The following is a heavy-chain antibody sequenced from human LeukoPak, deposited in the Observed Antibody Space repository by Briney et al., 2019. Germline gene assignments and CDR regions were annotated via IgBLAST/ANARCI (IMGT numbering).Heavy chain of an antibody. Sequence: GESLKISCKGSGYSFTSYWISWVRQMPGKGLEWMGRIGPSDSYTNYSPSFQGHVTISADKSISTAYLQWSSLKASDTAMYYCAKNENPYTMVKAFDIWGQGTMVTVSS. D-gene: IGHD3-10*01. CDR1: GYSFTSYW. V-gene: IGHV5-10-1*01. J-gene: IGHJ3*02. CDR3: AKNENPYTMVKAFDI. CDR2: IGPSDSYT.